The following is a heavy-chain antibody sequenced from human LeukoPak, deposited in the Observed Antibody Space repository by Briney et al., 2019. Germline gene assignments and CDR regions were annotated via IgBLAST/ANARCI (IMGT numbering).Heavy chain of an antibody. D-gene: IGHD2-2*01. CDR1: GFTFTNYV. CDR2: ISGSGGST. J-gene: IGHJ4*02. V-gene: IGHV3-23*01. Sequence: LSGGSLRLSCAASGFTFTNYVMTWVRQAPGKGLEWVSAISGSGGSTYYADSVKGRFTISRDNSKNTLYLQMNSLRAEDTAVYYCAKTSMSGYCSSTSCSTNWGLFDYWGQGTLVTVSS. CDR3: AKTSMSGYCSSTSCSTNWGLFDY.